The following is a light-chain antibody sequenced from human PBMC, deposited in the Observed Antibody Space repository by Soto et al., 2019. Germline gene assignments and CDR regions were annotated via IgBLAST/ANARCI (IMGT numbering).Light chain of an antibody. J-gene: IGLJ3*02. CDR3: SSYTSSIPVV. CDR1: SSDVGGYSY. Sequence: QSALTQPASVSGSPGQSITISCTGTSSDVGGYSYVSWYQQHPGKAPKLMIYEVSNRPSGVSNRFSGSKSGNTASLTISGLQAEDEADYYCSSYTSSIPVVFGGGTKLTVL. CDR2: EVS. V-gene: IGLV2-14*01.